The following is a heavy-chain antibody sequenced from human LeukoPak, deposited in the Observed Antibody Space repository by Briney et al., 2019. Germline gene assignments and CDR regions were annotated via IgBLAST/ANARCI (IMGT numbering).Heavy chain of an antibody. J-gene: IGHJ4*02. CDR1: GGTFSSYA. Sequence: GASVKVSCKASGGTFSSYAISWVRQAPGQGLEWMGGIIPIFGTANYAQKFQGRVTMTRDTSTSTVYMELSSLRSEDTAVYYCARDSSGYYWYYWGQGTLVTVSS. V-gene: IGHV1-69*05. CDR3: ARDSSGYYWYY. D-gene: IGHD3-22*01. CDR2: IIPIFGTA.